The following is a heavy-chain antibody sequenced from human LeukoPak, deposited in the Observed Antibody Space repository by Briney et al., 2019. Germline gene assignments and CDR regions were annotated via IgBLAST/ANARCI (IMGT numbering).Heavy chain of an antibody. Sequence: GGSLRLSCAASGFTFSSYSMNWVRQAPGKGLEWVSSISSSSSYIYYADSVKGRFTISRDNAKNSLYLQMNSLRAEDTAVYYCARGVGATTEDYYYGMDVWGQGTTATVSS. J-gene: IGHJ6*02. CDR1: GFTFSSYS. D-gene: IGHD1-26*01. CDR3: ARGVGATTEDYYYGMDV. CDR2: ISSSSSYI. V-gene: IGHV3-21*01.